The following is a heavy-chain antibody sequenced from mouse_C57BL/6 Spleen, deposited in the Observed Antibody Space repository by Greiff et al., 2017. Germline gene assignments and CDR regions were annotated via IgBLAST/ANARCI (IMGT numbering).Heavy chain of an antibody. V-gene: IGHV1-54*01. CDR2: INPGSGGT. D-gene: IGHD2-3*01. CDR3: ARTDGYYRYFVY. J-gene: IGHJ2*01. CDR1: GYAFTNYL. Sequence: VQLQQPGAELVRPGTSVQVSCKASGYAFTNYLIEWVKQRPGQGLEWIGVINPGSGGTNNNEKFKGKATLTAAKSSSTAYMQLSSLTSEDSAVYFCARTDGYYRYFVYWGHGTTLTVSS.